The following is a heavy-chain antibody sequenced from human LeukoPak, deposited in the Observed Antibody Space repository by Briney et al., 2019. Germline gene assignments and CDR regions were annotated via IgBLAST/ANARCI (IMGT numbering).Heavy chain of an antibody. CDR1: GYTFTSYG. Sequence: ASXKVSCXASGYTFTSYGISWVRQAPGQGLEWMGWISAYNGNTNYAQKLQGRVTMTTDTSTSTAYMELRSLRSDDTAVYYCARDSNIVVVPAANDYWGQGTLVTVSS. CDR2: ISAYNGNT. CDR3: ARDSNIVVVPAANDY. V-gene: IGHV1-18*01. J-gene: IGHJ4*02. D-gene: IGHD2-2*01.